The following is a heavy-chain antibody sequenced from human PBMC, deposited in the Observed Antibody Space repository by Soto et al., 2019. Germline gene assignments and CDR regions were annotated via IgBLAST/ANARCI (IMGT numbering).Heavy chain of an antibody. CDR3: ARVNPGQWLVKY. CDR2: IYYSGTT. V-gene: IGHV4-31*03. CDR1: GGSISSGGYN. J-gene: IGHJ4*02. Sequence: SETLSLTCTVSGGSISSGGYNWSWIRQHPVKGLEWIGYIYYSGTTYYNPSLKSRVTISVDASKNQFSLRLTYVTAADTAVYYCARVNPGQWLVKYWGQGTLVTV. D-gene: IGHD6-19*01.